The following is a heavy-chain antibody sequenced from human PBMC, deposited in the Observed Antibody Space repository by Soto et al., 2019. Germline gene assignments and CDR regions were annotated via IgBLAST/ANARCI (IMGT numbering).Heavy chain of an antibody. D-gene: IGHD3-16*01. CDR3: ARLMNDMGWFDH. CDR1: GGSISSYY. CDR2: IYYSGST. Sequence: SETLSLTCTVSGGSISSYYWSWIRQPPGKGLEWIGYIYYSGSTNYNPSLKSRVTISVDTSKNQFSLKLSSVTAADTAVYYCARLMNDMGWFDHWGQGTLVTVSS. V-gene: IGHV4-59*01. J-gene: IGHJ5*02.